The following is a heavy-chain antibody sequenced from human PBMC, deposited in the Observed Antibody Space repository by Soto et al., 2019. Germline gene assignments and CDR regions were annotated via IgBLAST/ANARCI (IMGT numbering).Heavy chain of an antibody. CDR3: ARVIRGAYYNSPLDT. CDR1: GYTFTGYF. Sequence: ASVKISCKASGYTFTGYFMHWVRQAPGQGLEWMGWINPYSGGADYAQSFQGRVTMTRDTSISTVYMELSRLRFDDTAVYYCARVIRGAYYNSPLDTWGQGTVVTVSS. J-gene: IGHJ5*02. V-gene: IGHV1-2*02. D-gene: IGHD3-10*01. CDR2: INPYSGGA.